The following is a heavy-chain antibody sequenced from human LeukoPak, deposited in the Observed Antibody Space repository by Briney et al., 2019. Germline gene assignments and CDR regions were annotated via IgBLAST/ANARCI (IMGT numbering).Heavy chain of an antibody. D-gene: IGHD3-22*01. CDR2: INPNSGGT. CDR3: ATGGKSWLLLPHFDY. CDR1: GYTFTGYY. Sequence: ASVKVSCKASGYTFTGYYMHWVRQAPGQGLEWMGWINPNSGGTNYAQKFQGRVTMTRDTSISTAYMELSRLRSDDTAVYYCATGGKSWLLLPHFDYWGQGTLVTVSS. V-gene: IGHV1-2*02. J-gene: IGHJ4*02.